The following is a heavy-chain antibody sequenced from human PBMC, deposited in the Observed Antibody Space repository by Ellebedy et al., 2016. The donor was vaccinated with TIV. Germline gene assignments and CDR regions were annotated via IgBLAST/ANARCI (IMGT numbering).Heavy chain of an antibody. J-gene: IGHJ4*02. CDR1: GFTFDDYT. Sequence: PGGSLRLSCAASGFTFDDYTMHWVRQAPGKGLEWVSLISWDGGSTYYADSVKGRFTISRDNSKNSLYLQMNSLRTEDTALYYCAKAYCGGDCFPTARFDYWGQGTLVTVSS. D-gene: IGHD2-21*02. CDR2: ISWDGGST. V-gene: IGHV3-43*01. CDR3: AKAYCGGDCFPTARFDY.